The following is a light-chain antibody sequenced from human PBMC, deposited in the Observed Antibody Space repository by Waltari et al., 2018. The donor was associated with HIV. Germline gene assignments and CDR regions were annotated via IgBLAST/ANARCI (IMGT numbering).Light chain of an antibody. Sequence: SYELTQPSSVSVSPGQTARITCSGDVLAKKYARWFQKKPGQAPVLVIYKDTERPSGIPERFSGSSSGTTVTFTISGAQVEDEADYYCYSAADNTWVFGGGTKLTVL. CDR2: KDT. J-gene: IGLJ3*02. CDR1: VLAKKY. V-gene: IGLV3-27*01. CDR3: YSAADNTWV.